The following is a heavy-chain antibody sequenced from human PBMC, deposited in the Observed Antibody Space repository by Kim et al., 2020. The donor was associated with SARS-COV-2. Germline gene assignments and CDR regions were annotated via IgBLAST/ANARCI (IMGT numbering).Heavy chain of an antibody. Sequence: GGSLRLSCAASGFTFSSYSMNWVRQAPGKGLEWVSYISSSSSTIYYADSVKGRFTISRDNAKNSLYLQMNSLRDEDTAVYYCARPGDFAPHYYYYYGMDVWGQGTTVTVSS. CDR2: ISSSSSTI. CDR1: GFTFSSYS. D-gene: IGHD4-17*01. V-gene: IGHV3-48*02. J-gene: IGHJ6*02. CDR3: ARPGDFAPHYYYYYGMDV.